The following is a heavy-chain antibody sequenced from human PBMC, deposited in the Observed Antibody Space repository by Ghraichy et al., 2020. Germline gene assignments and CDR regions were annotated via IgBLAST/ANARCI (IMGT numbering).Heavy chain of an antibody. CDR2: SNHSGST. Sequence: SETLSLTCTVYGGSFSGYYWSWIRQPPGKGLEWIGESNHSGSTNYNPSLKSRVTISVDTAKNQFSLKLSSVTAADTAVYYCARVFWSTVTTYYYYGMDVWGQGTTVTVSS. CDR1: GGSFSGYY. D-gene: IGHD4-11*01. CDR3: ARVFWSTVTTYYYYGMDV. V-gene: IGHV4-34*01. J-gene: IGHJ6*02.